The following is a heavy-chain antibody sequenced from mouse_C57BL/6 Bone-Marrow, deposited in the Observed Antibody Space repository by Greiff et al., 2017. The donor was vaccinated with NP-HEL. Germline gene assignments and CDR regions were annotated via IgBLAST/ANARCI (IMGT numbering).Heavy chain of an antibody. CDR1: GFTFSDYY. D-gene: IGHD2-4*01. J-gene: IGHJ4*01. CDR3: AREGGLRRRTYAMDY. CDR2: INYDGSST. V-gene: IGHV5-16*01. Sequence: DVQLVESEGGLVQPGSSMKLSCTASGFTFSDYYMAWVRQVPEKGLEWVANINYDGSSTYYLDSLKSRFIISRDNAKHILYLQMSSLKSEDTATYYCAREGGLRRRTYAMDYWGQGTSVTVSS.